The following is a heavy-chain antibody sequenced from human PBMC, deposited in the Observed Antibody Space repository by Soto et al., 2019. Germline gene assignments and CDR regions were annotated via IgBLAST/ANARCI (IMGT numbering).Heavy chain of an antibody. D-gene: IGHD5-18*01. V-gene: IGHV5-10-1*01. CDR1: GYSFTSYW. CDR2: IDPSDSYT. J-gene: IGHJ6*02. Sequence: PGESLTISCKGSGYSFTSYWISWVRQMPGKGLEWMGRIDPSDSYTNYSPSFQGHVTISADKSISTAYLQWSSLKASDTAMYYCARALVNSYGRGDYYYYGMDVWGQGTTVTVSS. CDR3: ARALVNSYGRGDYYYYGMDV.